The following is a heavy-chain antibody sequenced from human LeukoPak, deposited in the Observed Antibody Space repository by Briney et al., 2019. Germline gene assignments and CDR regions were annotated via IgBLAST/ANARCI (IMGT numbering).Heavy chain of an antibody. CDR3: ARDHDILTGYTDY. D-gene: IGHD3-9*01. J-gene: IGHJ4*02. CDR2: IKQDGSEK. V-gene: IGHV3-7*03. Sequence: GGSLRLSCAASGFTFSSYSMSWVRQAPGKGLEWVANIKQDGSEKYYVDSVKGRFTISRDNAKNSLYLQMNSLRAEDTAVYYCARDHDILTGYTDYWGQGTLVTVSS. CDR1: GFTFSSYS.